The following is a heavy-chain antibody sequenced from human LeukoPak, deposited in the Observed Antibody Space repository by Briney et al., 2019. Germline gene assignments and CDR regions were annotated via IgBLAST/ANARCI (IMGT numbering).Heavy chain of an antibody. V-gene: IGHV3-21*01. CDR2: ISSSSSFL. Sequence: GGSLRLSCAASGFTFSTYSMNWVRQAPGKGLEWVSSISSSSSFLYYADSVRGRFTISRDNAKNSLYLQLNSLRAEDTAVYYCAKAEEYCSSTSCTYYFDYWGQGTLVTVSS. J-gene: IGHJ4*02. D-gene: IGHD2-2*01. CDR3: AKAEEYCSSTSCTYYFDY. CDR1: GFTFSTYS.